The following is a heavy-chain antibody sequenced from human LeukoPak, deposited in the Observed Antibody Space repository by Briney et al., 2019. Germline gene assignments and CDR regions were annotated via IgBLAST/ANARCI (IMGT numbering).Heavy chain of an antibody. V-gene: IGHV3-7*01. CDR2: IKQDGSEK. CDR3: SRDNGVVPGGYYLDV. D-gene: IGHD3-3*01. J-gene: IGHJ6*03. CDR1: GFTFSNYW. Sequence: PGGSLRLSCAASGFTFSNYWMTWVRQAPGKGLEWVADIKQDGSEKLYVNSVRGRFTISRDNAKMSLFLQMNSLRAEDNAVNYCSRDNGVVPGGYYLDVLGKGDPVTVS.